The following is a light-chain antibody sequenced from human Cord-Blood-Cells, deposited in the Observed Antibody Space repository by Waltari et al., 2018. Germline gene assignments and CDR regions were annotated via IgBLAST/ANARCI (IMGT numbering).Light chain of an antibody. J-gene: IGLJ2*01. CDR3: CSYAGSYTFV. V-gene: IGLV2-11*01. Sequence: SALTQLPSVPASPGQSVTISCTASSSEVGGYNSVSWYQPHAGKAPKLMIYDVSKRPSGVPHRFSGSKSGNTASLTIAGLPAEDEADYFCCSYAGSYTFVFGGGTKLTVL. CDR1: SSEVGGYNS. CDR2: DVS.